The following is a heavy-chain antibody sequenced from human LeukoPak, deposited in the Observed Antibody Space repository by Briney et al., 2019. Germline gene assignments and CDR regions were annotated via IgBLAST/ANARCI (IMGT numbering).Heavy chain of an antibody. Sequence: PSETLSLTCTVFGGSFTDYFWTWIRHSPGKGLEWIGEINDYTGDTNYNPSLNSRVSISLEKSKNQFSLELRSVTAADTAVYYCARGRIAKIVVVHNFSYGMDVWGQGTTVTVSS. D-gene: IGHD3-22*01. V-gene: IGHV4-34*01. CDR3: ARGRIAKIVVVHNFSYGMDV. J-gene: IGHJ6*02. CDR1: GGSFTDYF. CDR2: INDYTGDT.